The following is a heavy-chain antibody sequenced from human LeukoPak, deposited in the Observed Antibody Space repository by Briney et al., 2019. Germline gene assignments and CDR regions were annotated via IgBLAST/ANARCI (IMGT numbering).Heavy chain of an antibody. Sequence: SETLSLTCTVSGGSISSYYWSWIRQPPGKGLEWIGYIYYSGSTNYNPSLKSRVTISVDTSKNQFSLKLSSVTAADTAVYYCAGYSYGSDFDYWGQGTLVTVSS. D-gene: IGHD5-18*01. J-gene: IGHJ4*02. CDR3: AGYSYGSDFDY. V-gene: IGHV4-59*01. CDR1: GGSISSYY. CDR2: IYYSGST.